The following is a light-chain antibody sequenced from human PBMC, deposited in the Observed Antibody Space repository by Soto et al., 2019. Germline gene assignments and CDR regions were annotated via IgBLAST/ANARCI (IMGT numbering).Light chain of an antibody. J-gene: IGKJ4*01. V-gene: IGKV4-1*01. Sequence: DIVMTQSPDSLAVSLGERATINCKSSQSVLYSSNNKHYLAWYQQKPGQPPKLLIYWASIRESGVHDRFSGSGSGTDFTLTISSLQAEDVAVYYCQQYYSTPLTFGGGTKVEIK. CDR3: QQYYSTPLT. CDR2: WAS. CDR1: QSVLYSSNNKHY.